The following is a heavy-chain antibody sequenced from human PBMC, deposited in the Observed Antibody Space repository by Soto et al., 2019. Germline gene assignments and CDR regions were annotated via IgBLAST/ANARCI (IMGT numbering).Heavy chain of an antibody. CDR2: ISYSGST. J-gene: IGHJ1*01. V-gene: IGHV4-31*11. CDR1: GGSIRSVVYY. Sequence: TLSLTCAVSGGSIRSVVYYWSGLRQRPGKGLERIGYISYSGSTCYNPSLKTRVSLFLDTDHDTIYLLVASVSAAATVVYYCARMADKGNLPEYFEHWGQGTLVTVSS. CDR3: ARMADKGNLPEYFEH.